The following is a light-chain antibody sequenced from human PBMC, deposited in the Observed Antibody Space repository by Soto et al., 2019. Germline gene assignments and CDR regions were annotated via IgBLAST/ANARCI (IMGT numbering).Light chain of an antibody. CDR1: QSVSNF. CDR3: QQRSNWPLT. CDR2: AAS. J-gene: IGKJ4*01. V-gene: IGKV3-11*01. Sequence: VFTESASSLSLSPDERATLSCRASQSVSNFLAWYRQSPGQAPRLLNYAASNRATGIPARFSGSGSGTDFPPTISSLEPDDFAVYCCQQRSNWPLTFGGGTNVDI.